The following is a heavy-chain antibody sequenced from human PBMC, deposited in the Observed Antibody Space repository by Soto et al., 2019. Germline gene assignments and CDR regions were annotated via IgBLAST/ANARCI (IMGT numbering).Heavy chain of an antibody. CDR1: GFTFSSYS. J-gene: IGHJ6*02. V-gene: IGHV3-48*02. D-gene: IGHD1-26*01. CDR2: ISSSSSTI. CDR3: ARDWGGHSGSYGSLYYYYGMDV. Sequence: VGSLRLSCAASGFTFSSYSMNWVRQAPGKGLEWVSYISSSSSTIYYADSVKGRFTISRDNAKNSLYLQMNSLRDEDTAVYYCARDWGGHSGSYGSLYYYYGMDVWGQGTTVTVSS.